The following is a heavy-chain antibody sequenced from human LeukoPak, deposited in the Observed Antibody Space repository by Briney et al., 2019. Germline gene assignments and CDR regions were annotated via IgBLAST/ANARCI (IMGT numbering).Heavy chain of an antibody. CDR2: INPNSGGT. J-gene: IGHJ4*02. CDR3: ASMYSSGWYDDY. D-gene: IGHD6-19*01. CDR1: GYTFTGYY. V-gene: IGHV1-2*02. Sequence: ASVKISCKASGYTFTGYYMHWVRQAPGQGLEWMGWINPNSGGTNYAQKFQGRVTMTRDTSISTAYMELSRLRSDDTAVYYCASMYSSGWYDDYWGQGTLVTVSS.